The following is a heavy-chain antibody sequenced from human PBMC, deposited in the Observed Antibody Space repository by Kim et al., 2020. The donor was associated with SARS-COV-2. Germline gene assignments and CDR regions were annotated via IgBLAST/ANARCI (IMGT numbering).Heavy chain of an antibody. CDR2: ISRDGGEI. CDR3: ARGHQWLIKN. D-gene: IGHD6-19*01. V-gene: IGHV3-43*02. Sequence: GGSLRLSCAASGFTFDAYAIQWVRQVPGKGLEWVSNISRDGGEIQYADSVKGRFTISRDNSKKSAYLQMNSLRSEDTALYYCARGHQWLIKNGGQGTQVTVSS. CDR1: GFTFDAYA. J-gene: IGHJ4*02.